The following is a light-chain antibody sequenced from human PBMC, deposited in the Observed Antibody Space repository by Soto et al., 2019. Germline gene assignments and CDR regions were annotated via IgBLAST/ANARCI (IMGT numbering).Light chain of an antibody. J-gene: IGKJ5*01. Sequence: DIQLTQSPSFLSASVGDRVTITCRASQGISSYLAWYQQKPGKAPRLLIYASSTLQSGVPSRFSGSGSGTEFTITISSLQPEDFATYYCQQLNSYPSITFCQGTRLEIK. CDR1: QGISSY. CDR2: ASS. CDR3: QQLNSYPSIT. V-gene: IGKV1-9*01.